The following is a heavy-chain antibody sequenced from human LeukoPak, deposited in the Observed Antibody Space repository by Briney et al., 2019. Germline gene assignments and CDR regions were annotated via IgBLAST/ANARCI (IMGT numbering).Heavy chain of an antibody. V-gene: IGHV3-23*01. Sequence: PGGSLRLSRAASGFTFSSYTITWVRQAPGKGLEWVSSISGSGGSTYYADSVKGRFTISRDNSKNTLFLQMNSLRAEDTAIYYCAKRNSGWNFDYWGQGTLVTVSS. D-gene: IGHD6-19*01. CDR3: AKRNSGWNFDY. CDR2: ISGSGGST. CDR1: GFTFSSYT. J-gene: IGHJ4*02.